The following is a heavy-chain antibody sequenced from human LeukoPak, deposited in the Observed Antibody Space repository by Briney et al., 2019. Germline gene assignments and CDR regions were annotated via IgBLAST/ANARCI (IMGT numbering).Heavy chain of an antibody. CDR3: ARSQYYYDSSGYSKKGVDY. CDR2: INPNSGGT. D-gene: IGHD3-22*01. V-gene: IGHV1-2*02. Sequence: GASVKVSCKASGYTFTGYYMHWVRQAPGQGLEWMGWINPNSGGTNYAQKFQGRVTITADKSTSTAYMELSSLRSEDTAVYYCARSQYYYDSSGYSKKGVDYWGQGTLVTVSS. CDR1: GYTFTGYY. J-gene: IGHJ4*02.